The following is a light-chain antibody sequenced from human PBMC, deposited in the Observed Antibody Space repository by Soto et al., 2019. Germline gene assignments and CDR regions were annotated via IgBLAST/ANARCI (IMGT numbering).Light chain of an antibody. V-gene: IGKV1-5*03. CDR1: QAISSW. Sequence: DIQMTQSPSTLSASVGDRVTITCRASQAISSWLAWYQQKPGKAPNLLIYKASTLKSGVPSRFSGSGSGTEFTLTISSLQPDDFATYYCQNYNSYSEAFGEGTKVDIK. J-gene: IGKJ1*01. CDR3: QNYNSYSEA. CDR2: KAS.